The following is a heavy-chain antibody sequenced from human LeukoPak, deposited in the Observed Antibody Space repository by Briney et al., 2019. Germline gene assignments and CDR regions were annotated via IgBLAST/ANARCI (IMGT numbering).Heavy chain of an antibody. J-gene: IGHJ6*02. CDR3: ARDLMDV. CDR2: IIQSGST. CDR1: GGSFSGYY. V-gene: IGHV4-34*12. Sequence: SETLSLTCAVYGGSFSGYYWSWIRQPPGKGLEWIGEIIQSGSTSYNPSLKSRVTISVDTSKNQFSLKLSSVTAADTAVYYCARDLMDVWGQGTTVIVSS.